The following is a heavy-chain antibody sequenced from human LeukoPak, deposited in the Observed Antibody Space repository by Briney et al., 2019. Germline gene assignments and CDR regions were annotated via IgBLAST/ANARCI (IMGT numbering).Heavy chain of an antibody. J-gene: IGHJ3*02. CDR3: ARGEGGDAFDI. CDR2: ISSSSSYI. CDR1: GFTFSSYS. Sequence: GGSLRLSCAASGFTFSSYSMNWVRQAPGKGLEWVSSISSSSSYIYYADSVKGRFTISRDNAKNSLYLQMNSLRAEDTAVYYCARGEGGDAFDIWGQGTMVTVSS. D-gene: IGHD2-21*02. V-gene: IGHV3-21*01.